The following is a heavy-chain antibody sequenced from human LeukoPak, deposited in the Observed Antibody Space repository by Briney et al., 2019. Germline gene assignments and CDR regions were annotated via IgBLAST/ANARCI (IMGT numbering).Heavy chain of an antibody. CDR1: GGSFSGYY. V-gene: IGHV4-34*01. D-gene: IGHD3-22*01. CDR3: ANNYYDSSGYDAFDI. J-gene: IGHJ3*02. CDR2: INHSGST. Sequence: SETLSLTCAVYGGSFSGYYWSWIRQPPGKGLEWIGEINHSGSTNYNPSLKSRVTISVDTSKNQFSLKLSSVTAADTAVYYCANNYYDSSGYDAFDIWGQGTMVIVSS.